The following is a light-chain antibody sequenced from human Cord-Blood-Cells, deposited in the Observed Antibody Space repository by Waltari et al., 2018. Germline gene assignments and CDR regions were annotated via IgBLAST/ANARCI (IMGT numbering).Light chain of an antibody. V-gene: IGLV8-61*01. Sequence: QTVVTQEPSFSVSPGGTVTLTCGLSSGSVSTSYYPSWYQQTPGQPPRTLIYSTNTRYSGVPDRFSGSILGNKAALTITGAQADDESDYYCVLYMGSGIWVFGGGTKLTVL. J-gene: IGLJ3*02. CDR1: SGSVSTSYY. CDR3: VLYMGSGIWV. CDR2: STN.